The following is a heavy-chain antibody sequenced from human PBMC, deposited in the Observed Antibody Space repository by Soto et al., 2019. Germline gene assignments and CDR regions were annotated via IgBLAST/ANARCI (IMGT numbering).Heavy chain of an antibody. CDR2: IDPSDSQT. CDR3: ARQIYDSDTGPNFQYYFDS. CDR1: GYSFAGYW. D-gene: IGHD3-22*01. V-gene: IGHV5-10-1*01. J-gene: IGHJ4*02. Sequence: GAPLKFSCKGSGYSFAGYWITWVRQKPGKGLEWMGRIDPSDSQTYYSPSFRGHVTISVTKSITTVFLQWSSLRASDTAMYYCARQIYDSDTGPNFQYYFDSWGQGTPLTVSS.